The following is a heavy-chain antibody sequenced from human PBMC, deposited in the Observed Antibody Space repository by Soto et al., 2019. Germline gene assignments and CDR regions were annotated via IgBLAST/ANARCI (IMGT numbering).Heavy chain of an antibody. J-gene: IGHJ5*02. CDR3: ARHEGYNWFDP. CDR1: GGSFSGYY. Sequence: SETLSLTCAVYGGSFSGYYWTWIRQPPGTGLEWIGEINHSGSTNYNPSLKSRVTILVDTSKNQFSLKLSSVTAADTAVYCCARHEGYNWFDPWGREPWSPSPQ. CDR2: INHSGST. V-gene: IGHV4-34*01.